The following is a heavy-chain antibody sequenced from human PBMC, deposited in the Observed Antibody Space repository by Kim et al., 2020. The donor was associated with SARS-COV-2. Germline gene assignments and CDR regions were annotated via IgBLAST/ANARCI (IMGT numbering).Heavy chain of an antibody. Sequence: SVKGRFTNSRDNSKNTLYLQMNSLRAEDTAVYYCAKPPQLLSHYYYGMDVWGQGTTVTVSS. CDR3: AKPPQLLSHYYYGMDV. J-gene: IGHJ6*02. D-gene: IGHD2-2*01. V-gene: IGHV3-23*01.